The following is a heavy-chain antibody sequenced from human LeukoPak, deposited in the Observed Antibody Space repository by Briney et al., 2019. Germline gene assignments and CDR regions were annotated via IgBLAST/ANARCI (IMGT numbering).Heavy chain of an antibody. J-gene: IGHJ3*02. Sequence: PGGSLRLSCAASGFTFSSYAMSWVRQAPGKGLEWVSTIGGSGGTTYYTDSVKGRFTISRDNSKNTLYLQMNSLRAEDTAVYYCAKNFDWLLRGALDIWGQGTMVTVSS. CDR1: GFTFSSYA. CDR3: AKNFDWLLRGALDI. D-gene: IGHD3-9*01. CDR2: IGGSGGTT. V-gene: IGHV3-23*01.